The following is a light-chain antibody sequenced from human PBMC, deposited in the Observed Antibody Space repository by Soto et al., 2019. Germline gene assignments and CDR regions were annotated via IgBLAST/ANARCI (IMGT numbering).Light chain of an antibody. V-gene: IGLV1-40*01. CDR3: QSYDSSLSGWV. J-gene: IGLJ3*02. Sequence: QYVLTQPPSVSGAPGQRVTISCTGSSSNIGAGYDVHWYQQLPGTAPKLLIYGNSNRPSGVPDRFSGSKSGTSASLAITGLQAEDEADYYCQSYDSSLSGWVFGGETKLTVL. CDR2: GNS. CDR1: SSNIGAGYD.